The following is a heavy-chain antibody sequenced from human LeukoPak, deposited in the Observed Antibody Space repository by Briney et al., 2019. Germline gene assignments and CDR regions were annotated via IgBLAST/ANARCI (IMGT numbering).Heavy chain of an antibody. V-gene: IGHV4-61*01. CDR3: ARDGYSGSDAL. CDR2: IYHSGST. D-gene: IGHD5-12*01. CDR1: GGSFSSSTYY. J-gene: IGHJ4*02. Sequence: SETLSLTCTVSGGSFSSSTYYWSWIRQPPGKGLEWIGYIYHSGSTKYNPSLKSRVTISVDTSQNQFSLKLSSVTAADTAVHYCARDGYSGSDALWGQGTLVTVSS.